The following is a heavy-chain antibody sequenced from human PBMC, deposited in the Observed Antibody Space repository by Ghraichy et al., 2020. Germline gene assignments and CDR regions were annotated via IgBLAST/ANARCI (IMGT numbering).Heavy chain of an antibody. D-gene: IGHD5-24*01. CDR1: GFTFSSYA. CDR3: AKPKDGYTSFDY. CDR2: ISSSSRNT. J-gene: IGHJ4*02. V-gene: IGHV3-23*01. Sequence: GASLNISCAASGFTFSSYAMSWVRQAPGRGLEWVSSISSSSRNTYYADSVKGRFTISRDNSKNTLYLQMNSLRVEDTAVYYCAKPKDGYTSFDYWGQGTLVTVAS.